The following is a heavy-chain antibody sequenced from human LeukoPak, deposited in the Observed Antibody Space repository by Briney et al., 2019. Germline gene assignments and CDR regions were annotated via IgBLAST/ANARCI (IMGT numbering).Heavy chain of an antibody. Sequence: AASVKVSCKASGGTFSSYAISWVRQAPGQGLEWMGRIIPILGIANYAQKFQGRVTMTRDTSTSTVYMELSSLRSEDTAVYYCARDAAAGLDYWGQGTLVTVSS. J-gene: IGHJ4*02. CDR2: IIPILGIA. V-gene: IGHV1-69*04. CDR1: GGTFSSYA. CDR3: ARDAAAGLDY. D-gene: IGHD6-13*01.